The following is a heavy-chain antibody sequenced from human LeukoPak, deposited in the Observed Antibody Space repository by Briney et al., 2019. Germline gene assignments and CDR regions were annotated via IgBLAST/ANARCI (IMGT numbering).Heavy chain of an antibody. V-gene: IGHV1-18*01. J-gene: IGHJ4*02. CDR1: GYTFNHYY. CDR2: ISAYNGIT. D-gene: IGHD3-22*01. Sequence: GASVKVSCKASGYTFNHYYIIWMRQAPGQGLEWLGWISAYNGITEYAQNLQGRVTMTIETSTTTAYMELRSLKSDDTAVYFCGRGGNYYPGLTDYWGQGTLVTVPS. CDR3: GRGGNYYPGLTDY.